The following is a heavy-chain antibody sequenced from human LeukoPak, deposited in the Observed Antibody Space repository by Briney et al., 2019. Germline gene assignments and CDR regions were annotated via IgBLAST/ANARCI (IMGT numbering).Heavy chain of an antibody. CDR1: GGSISSYY. CDR2: IYDSGST. Sequence: SETPSLTCTVPGGSISSYYWSWIRQPPGKGLEWIGYIYDSGSTNYNPSLKSSVTVSVDTSKNQFSLKLSSVTAADTAVYYCARQAGSDYYDSSGYYQAYFDYWGQGTLLSASS. V-gene: IGHV4-59*08. J-gene: IGHJ4*02. D-gene: IGHD3-22*01. CDR3: ARQAGSDYYDSSGYYQAYFDY.